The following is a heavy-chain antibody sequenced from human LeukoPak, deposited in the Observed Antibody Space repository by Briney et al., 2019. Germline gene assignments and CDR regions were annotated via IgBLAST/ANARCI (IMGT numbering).Heavy chain of an antibody. Sequence: ASVKVSCKASGYTFTSYYMHWVRQAPGQGLEWMGIINPSGGSTSYAQKFQGRVTMTRDTSTSTVYMELSSLRSEDTAVYYCARDHLSGSYLVNWFDPWGQGTLVTVSS. V-gene: IGHV1-46*01. CDR2: INPSGGST. CDR3: ARDHLSGSYLVNWFDP. CDR1: GYTFTSYY. D-gene: IGHD1-26*01. J-gene: IGHJ5*02.